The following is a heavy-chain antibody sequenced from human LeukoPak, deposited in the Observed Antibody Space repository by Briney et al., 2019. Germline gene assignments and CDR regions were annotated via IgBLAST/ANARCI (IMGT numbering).Heavy chain of an antibody. D-gene: IGHD1-14*01. CDR3: ARDRFLRRPEPADY. J-gene: IGHJ4*02. CDR2: NNWNGGRT. V-gene: IGHV3-20*04. Sequence: GGSLRLSSAASGFTFSSHAMAWGRKGPGKGLEWGSGNNWNGGRTGYADSVEGRFTISRDNAKTSLYLQMNSLRAENTALYYCARDRFLRRPEPADYWGQGTMVTVPS. CDR1: GFTFSSHA.